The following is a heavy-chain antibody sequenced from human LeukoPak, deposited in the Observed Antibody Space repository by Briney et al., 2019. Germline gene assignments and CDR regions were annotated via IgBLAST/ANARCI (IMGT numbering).Heavy chain of an antibody. D-gene: IGHD2-2*01. J-gene: IGHJ4*02. CDR2: IYYSGST. V-gene: IGHV4-39*01. CDR3: ARGIVVVPAAPDY. Sequence: SQTLSLTCTVSGASISRGSYYWNWIRQPAGKGLEWIGSIYYSGSTYYNPSLKSRVTISVDTSKNQFSLKLSSVTAADTAVYYCARGIVVVPAAPDYWGQGTLVTVSS. CDR1: GASISRGSYY.